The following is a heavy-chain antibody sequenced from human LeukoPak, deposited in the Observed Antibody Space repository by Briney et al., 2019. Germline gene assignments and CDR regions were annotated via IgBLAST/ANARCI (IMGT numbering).Heavy chain of an antibody. CDR1: GFTFSSYA. V-gene: IGHV3-23*01. Sequence: GASLRLSCAASGFTFSSYAMSWVRQAPGKGLEWVSAISGSGGSTYYADSVKGRFTISRDNSKNTLYLQMNSLRAEDTAVYYCAPHYYDSSGYSHFDYWGQGTLVTVSS. CDR3: APHYYDSSGYSHFDY. J-gene: IGHJ4*02. D-gene: IGHD3-22*01. CDR2: ISGSGGST.